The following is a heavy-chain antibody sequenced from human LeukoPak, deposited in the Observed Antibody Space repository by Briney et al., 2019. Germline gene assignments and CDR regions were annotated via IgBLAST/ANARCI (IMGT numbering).Heavy chain of an antibody. CDR1: GFTFSSYS. CDR3: AREIDSSGPIKRGAFDI. V-gene: IGHV3-21*01. J-gene: IGHJ3*02. CDR2: ISSSSSYI. D-gene: IGHD3-22*01. Sequence: PGGSLRLSCAASGFTFSSYSMNWVRQAPGKGLEWVSSISSSSSYIYYADSVKGRFTISRDNAKNSLYLQMNSLRAEDTAVYYCAREIDSSGPIKRGAFDIWGQGTMVTASS.